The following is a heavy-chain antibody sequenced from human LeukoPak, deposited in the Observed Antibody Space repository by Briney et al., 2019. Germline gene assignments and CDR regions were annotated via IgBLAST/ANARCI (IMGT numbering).Heavy chain of an antibody. CDR1: GVSFSGYH. V-gene: IGHV4-34*01. Sequence: SETLSLTCAVYGVSFSGYHWSWIRQPPGKGLEWIGEIKHSRSTNYNASLKSRVTMSVDTCNNQFSLKLSPVTAPGPAVYYCAREPGSGRKGNDAFDIWGQGTMVTVSS. D-gene: IGHD3-10*01. CDR3: AREPGSGRKGNDAFDI. CDR2: IKHSRST. J-gene: IGHJ3*02.